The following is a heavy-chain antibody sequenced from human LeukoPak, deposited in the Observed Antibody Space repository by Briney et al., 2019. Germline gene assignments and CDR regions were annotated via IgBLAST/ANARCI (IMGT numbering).Heavy chain of an antibody. CDR2: IDYIGIA. V-gene: IGHV4-59*12. D-gene: IGHD1-1*01. CDR1: GGSTISNY. J-gene: IGHJ6*03. Sequence: SETLSLTCTAPGGSTISNYWSGIGQPPGKGLEWIGSIDYIGIANYNPSLKSRVPISVDTTKNQLSLKLSTVTASDTSVYYLSRTTEADSWRTRYYDYYMDVWEKGTPVTVSS. CDR3: SRTTEADSWRTRYYDYYMDV.